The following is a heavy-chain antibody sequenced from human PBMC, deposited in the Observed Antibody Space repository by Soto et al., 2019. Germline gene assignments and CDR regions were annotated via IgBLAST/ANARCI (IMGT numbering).Heavy chain of an antibody. J-gene: IGHJ6*03. V-gene: IGHV4-59*01. CDR2: IYYSGST. D-gene: IGHD3-10*01. Sequence: SETLSLTCTVSGGSISNYYWSWIRQPPGKGLEWIGYIYYSGSTNYNPSLKSRVTISVDTSKNQFSLKLSSVTAADTAVYYCARRSTGNYYYYYMDVWGKGTTVTVSS. CDR3: ARRSTGNYYYYYMDV. CDR1: GGSISNYY.